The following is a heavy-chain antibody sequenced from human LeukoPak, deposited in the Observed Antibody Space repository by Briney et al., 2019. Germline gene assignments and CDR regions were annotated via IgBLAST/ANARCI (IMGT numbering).Heavy chain of an antibody. D-gene: IGHD1-26*01. CDR3: ARHYGSGSYYPSY. J-gene: IGHJ4*02. Sequence: GGSLRLSCAASEFTFNNYAMSWVRQAPGKGLEWVSTISGSGVSTYYADSVKGRFTISRDNSKNTLYLQTNSLRAEDTAVYYCARHYGSGSYYPSYWGQGTLVTVSS. CDR2: ISGSGVST. V-gene: IGHV3-23*01. CDR1: EFTFNNYA.